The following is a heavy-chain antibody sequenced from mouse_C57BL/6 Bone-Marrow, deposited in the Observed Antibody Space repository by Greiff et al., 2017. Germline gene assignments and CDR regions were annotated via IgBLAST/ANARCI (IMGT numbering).Heavy chain of an antibody. D-gene: IGHD1-1*01. V-gene: IGHV1-81*01. CDR3: ARKHCGSGYWYFDV. J-gene: IGHJ1*03. Sequence: QVQLQQSGAELARPGASVKLSCKASGYTFTSYGISWVKQRTGQGLVWIGEIYPRSGNTYYNEKFKGKATLTADKSSRTACMELRSLTSEDSAVYVCARKHCGSGYWYFDVWGTGTTVTASS. CDR2: IYPRSGNT. CDR1: GYTFTSYG.